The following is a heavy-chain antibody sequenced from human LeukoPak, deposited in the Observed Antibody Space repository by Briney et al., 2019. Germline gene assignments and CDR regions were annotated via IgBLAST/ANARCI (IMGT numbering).Heavy chain of an antibody. Sequence: GGSLRLSCAASGFTFNNYWMTWVRQAPGKGLEWVANINQDGSEKYYVDSVKGRFTISRDNAKNSLYLQINSLRVEDTAVYYCVKPRIIGLGWAQFDYWGQGSLVTVSS. CDR3: VKPRIIGLGWAQFDY. V-gene: IGHV3-7*03. CDR2: INQDGSEK. CDR1: GFTFNNYW. J-gene: IGHJ4*02. D-gene: IGHD1-14*01.